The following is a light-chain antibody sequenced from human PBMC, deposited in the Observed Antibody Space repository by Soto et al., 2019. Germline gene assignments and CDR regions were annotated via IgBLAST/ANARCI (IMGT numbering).Light chain of an antibody. J-gene: IGLJ1*01. CDR3: SSYAGSNNYV. CDR1: NSDVGGYNY. V-gene: IGLV2-8*01. CDR2: EVS. Sequence: QSVLTQPPSASGSPGQSVTISCTGTNSDVGGYNYVSWYQRHPGKAPKLMIYEVSKRPSGVPDRFSGSKSGNTASLTVSGLQAEDEADYYCSSYAGSNNYVFGTGTKVTVL.